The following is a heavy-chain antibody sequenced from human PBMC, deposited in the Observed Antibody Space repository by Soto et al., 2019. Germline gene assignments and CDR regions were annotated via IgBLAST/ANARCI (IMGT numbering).Heavy chain of an antibody. V-gene: IGHV3-23*01. CDR3: AKGRSYYYYYGVDV. CDR2: IIDSGGST. J-gene: IGHJ6*02. Sequence: PGGSLRLSCAASGFTFDDYGMSWVRQAPGKGLEWVSDIIDSGGSTYYADYVKGRFTISRDNSKSTLYLQMNSLRAEDTALYYCAKGRSYYYYYGVDVWGQGTTVTVSS. CDR1: GFTFDDYG.